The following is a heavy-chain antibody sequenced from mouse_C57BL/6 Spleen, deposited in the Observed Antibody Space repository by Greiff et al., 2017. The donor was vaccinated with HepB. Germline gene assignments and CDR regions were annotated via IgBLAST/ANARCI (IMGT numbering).Heavy chain of an antibody. V-gene: IGHV1-18*01. D-gene: IGHD2-2*01. Sequence: VQLQQSGPELVKPGASVKIPCKASGYTFTDYNMDWVKQSHGKSLEWIGDINPNNGGTIYNQKFKGKATLTVDKSSSTAYMELRSLTSEDTAVYYCARVVTTGDYYAMDYWGQGTSVTVSS. CDR2: INPNNGGT. CDR1: GYTFTDYN. CDR3: ARVVTTGDYYAMDY. J-gene: IGHJ4*01.